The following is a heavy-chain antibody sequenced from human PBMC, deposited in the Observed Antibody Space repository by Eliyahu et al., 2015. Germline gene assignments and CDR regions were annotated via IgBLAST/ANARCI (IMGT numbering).Heavy chain of an antibody. CDR2: IRPSTGNT. D-gene: IGHD3-9*01. J-gene: IGHJ6*02. CDR3: AREVPPDWDYYAMDV. Sequence: QVLLVQSGGEVKKPGASVKVXCXTSGXTFSSDDXTWVRQAPGQGLEWLGWIRPSTGNTNYAQKVQGRVTMTTDISTSTAYMELRSLRSDDTAVYYCAREVPPDWDYYAMDVWGQGTTVTVSS. CDR1: GXTFSSDD. V-gene: IGHV1-18*01.